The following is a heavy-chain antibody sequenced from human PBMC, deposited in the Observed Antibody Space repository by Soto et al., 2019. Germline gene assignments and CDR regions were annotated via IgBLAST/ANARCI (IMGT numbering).Heavy chain of an antibody. CDR2: IIPILNTT. V-gene: IGHV1-69*06. CDR3: ARSRQGYYFYYCAMDV. J-gene: IGHJ6*02. CDR1: GGTFTSYA. Sequence: SVKVSCKASGGTFTSYAINWVRQAPGQGPEWLGGIIPILNTTNYAQKFQGRVTITAGKSTSTGYMELSSLRSEETAVYYGARSRQGYYFYYCAMDVWGQGTTVTV.